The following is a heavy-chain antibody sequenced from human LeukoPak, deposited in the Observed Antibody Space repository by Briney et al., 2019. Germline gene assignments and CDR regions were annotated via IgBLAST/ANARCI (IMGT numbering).Heavy chain of an antibody. CDR1: GFTFSNYG. CDR2: IAYDGSNK. J-gene: IGHJ4*02. CDR3: TKDPGVAGIVY. V-gene: IGHV3-30*18. D-gene: IGHD6-19*01. Sequence: GRSLRLSCAASGFTFSNYGMHWVRQAPGKGLEWVAVIAYDGSNKYYADSVKGRFTISRDNSKNTLFLQMNSLRAEDTALYYCTKDPGVAGIVYWGQGTLVTVSS.